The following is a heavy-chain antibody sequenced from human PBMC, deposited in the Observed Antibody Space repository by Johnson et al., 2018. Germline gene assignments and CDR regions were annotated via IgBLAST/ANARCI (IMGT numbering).Heavy chain of an antibody. CDR1: GFTFSDYY. Sequence: QVQLQESGGDLVKPGGSLRLSCAASGFTFSDYYFSWIRQAPGKGLEWISYISVSGSTIYYADSVKGRFTISRDNPQNTVYLQMSSLRVNDTAGYFCAKVGEYSGIFPYSYYYYLDVWGKGTTVTVSS. J-gene: IGHJ6*03. V-gene: IGHV3-11*01. CDR2: ISVSGSTI. D-gene: IGHD1-26*01. CDR3: AKVGEYSGIFPYSYYYYLDV.